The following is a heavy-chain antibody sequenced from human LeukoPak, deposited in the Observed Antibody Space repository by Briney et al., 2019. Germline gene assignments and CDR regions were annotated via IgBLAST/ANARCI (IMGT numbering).Heavy chain of an antibody. D-gene: IGHD6-13*01. CDR2: FYNSGRS. V-gene: IGHV4-59*01. J-gene: IGHJ4*02. Sequence: PSETLSLTCTVSDDSISDYYRGWIRQPPGKGLEWIGYFYNSGRSTYNPSLKSRVTISADTSKNHFSLKLNSVTTADTAVYYCARGPRYSFYWGQGTLVSVSS. CDR3: ARGPRYSFY. CDR1: DDSISDYY.